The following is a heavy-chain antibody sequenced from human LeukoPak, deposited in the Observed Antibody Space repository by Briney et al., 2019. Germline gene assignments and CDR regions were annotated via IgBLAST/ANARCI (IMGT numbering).Heavy chain of an antibody. V-gene: IGHV4-4*09. CDR3: ARQSSFWYFDL. D-gene: IGHD3-16*02. J-gene: IGHJ2*01. Sequence: SETLSLTCTVSGGSISTYYWSWIRQPPGKGLEWIGYIYTSGSTKYNPSLKSRVNISIDTSKNQFSLKLRSVTAADTAVYYCARQSSFWYFDLWGRGTLVTVSS. CDR2: IYTSGST. CDR1: GGSISTYY.